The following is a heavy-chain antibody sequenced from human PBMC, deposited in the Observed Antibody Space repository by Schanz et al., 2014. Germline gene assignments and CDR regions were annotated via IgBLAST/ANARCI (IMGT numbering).Heavy chain of an antibody. J-gene: IGHJ3*02. CDR3: TRSYYDFSWGSYRFRAFDI. CDR2: IGYLGDT. D-gene: IGHD3-16*02. Sequence: EVQLVESGGGLVKPGGSLRLSCAASGFTLSNSDMHWVRQGTGKGLEWVSTIGYLGDTYYPDSVKGRFTISRDNAKKTLSLQMISLRAEDTAIYFCTRSYYDFSWGSYRFRAFDIWGQGTTVIVSS. V-gene: IGHV3-13*01. CDR1: GFTLSNSD.